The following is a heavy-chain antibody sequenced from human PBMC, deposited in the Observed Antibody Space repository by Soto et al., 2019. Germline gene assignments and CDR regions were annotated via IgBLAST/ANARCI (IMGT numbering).Heavy chain of an antibody. Sequence: SETLSLTCAVYGGSFSGYYWDWIRQPPGKGLEWIGEINPDGATNYTPSLRGRVTISIDTSRNQFSLKLSSVTAEDTAVYYCAKGYYSGYDLAYFDYWGQGTLVTVSS. CDR3: AKGYYSGYDLAYFDY. V-gene: IGHV4-34*01. J-gene: IGHJ4*02. D-gene: IGHD5-12*01. CDR1: GGSFSGYY. CDR2: INPDGAT.